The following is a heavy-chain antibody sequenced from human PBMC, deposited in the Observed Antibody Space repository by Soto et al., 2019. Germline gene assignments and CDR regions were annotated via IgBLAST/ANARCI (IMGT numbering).Heavy chain of an antibody. CDR3: ARDKDDNPYFDY. J-gene: IGHJ4*02. Sequence: ASVKVSCKASGGTFSSYTISWVRQAPGQGLEWMGRIIPILGIANYAQKFQGRVTITADKSTSTAYMELSSLRSEDTAVYYCARDKDDNPYFDYWGQGTLVTVSS. CDR1: GGTFSSYT. D-gene: IGHD1-1*01. CDR2: IIPILGIA. V-gene: IGHV1-69*04.